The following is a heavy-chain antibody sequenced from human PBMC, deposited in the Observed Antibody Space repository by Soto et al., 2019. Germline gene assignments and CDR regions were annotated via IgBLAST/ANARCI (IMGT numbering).Heavy chain of an antibody. CDR3: ARHFPLPTDLQFYYYYYYGVDV. CDR1: GYNFTAFW. V-gene: IGHV5-10-1*01. J-gene: IGHJ6*02. CDR2: IDPSDSYS. Sequence: GESLKISCKASGYNFTAFWISWMRQVPGKGLEWMGRIDPSDSYSNYSPSFQGHITISADKSINTAYLHFSNLKASDTAVYYCARHFPLPTDLQFYYYYYYGVDVWGHGTAVTVSS. D-gene: IGHD3-3*02.